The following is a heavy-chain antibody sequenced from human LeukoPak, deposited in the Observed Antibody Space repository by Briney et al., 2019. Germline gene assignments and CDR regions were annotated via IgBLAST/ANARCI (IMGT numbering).Heavy chain of an antibody. J-gene: IGHJ2*01. Sequence: GGSLRLSCAASGFTFSSYSMSWVRQAPGKGLEWVSAISGSGGSTYYADSVKGRFTISRDNSKDTLYLQMNSLRAEDTAVYYCATRGSDWYFDLWGRGTLVTVSS. CDR3: ATRGSDWYFDL. V-gene: IGHV3-23*01. D-gene: IGHD3-16*01. CDR1: GFTFSSYS. CDR2: ISGSGGST.